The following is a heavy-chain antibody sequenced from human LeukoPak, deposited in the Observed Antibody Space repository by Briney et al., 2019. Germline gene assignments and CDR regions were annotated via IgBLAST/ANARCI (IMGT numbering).Heavy chain of an antibody. J-gene: IGHJ6*02. Sequence: PGGSLRLSCAASGFTFSSYAMSWVRQAPGKGLEWVSAISGSGGSTYYADSVKGRFTISRDNSKNTLYIQMNSLRAEDTAVYYCARASRGDSTYYGMDVWGQGTTVTVSS. CDR3: ARASRGDSTYYGMDV. D-gene: IGHD4-17*01. CDR2: ISGSGGST. V-gene: IGHV3-23*01. CDR1: GFTFSSYA.